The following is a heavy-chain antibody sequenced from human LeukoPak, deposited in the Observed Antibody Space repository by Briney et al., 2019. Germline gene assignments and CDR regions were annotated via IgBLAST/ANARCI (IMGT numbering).Heavy chain of an antibody. Sequence: GGSLRLSCAAFGFTFSSYAMNWVRQVPGKGLEWFSAISGSGGSTYYADSVKGRFTISRDNSKNTLSLQMNGLRADDTAVYYCAKASTFSGSPVDYWGQGTLVTVSS. CDR1: GFTFSSYA. J-gene: IGHJ4*02. D-gene: IGHD1-26*01. V-gene: IGHV3-23*01. CDR3: AKASTFSGSPVDY. CDR2: ISGSGGST.